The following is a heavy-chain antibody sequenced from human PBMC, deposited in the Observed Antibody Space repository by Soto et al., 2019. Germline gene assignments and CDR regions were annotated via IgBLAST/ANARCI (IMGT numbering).Heavy chain of an antibody. D-gene: IGHD1-1*01. CDR1: GFNFGTYA. CDR3: ARVTPGNNLYYFSGLDV. V-gene: IGHV3-30-3*01. Sequence: GGTLRLSCVASGFNFGTYAIHWVRQAPGKGLQWVALIAYDGINTYYADSVKGRFTISRDNSKNTLHLQMNSLRPEDTGVYFCARVTPGNNLYYFSGLDVWGQGTSVTVSS. J-gene: IGHJ6*02. CDR2: IAYDGINT.